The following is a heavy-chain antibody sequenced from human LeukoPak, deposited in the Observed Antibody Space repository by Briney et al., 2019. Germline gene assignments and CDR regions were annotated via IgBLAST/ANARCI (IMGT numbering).Heavy chain of an antibody. CDR2: IWYDGSNK. D-gene: IGHD3-22*01. V-gene: IGHV3-33*01. Sequence: GGSLRLSCAASGFTFSSYGMHWVRQAPGKGLEWVTVIWYDGSNKYYADSVKGRFTISRDNSKNTLYLQMNSLRAEDTAVYYCARGRYYYDSSGYYEGFDYWGQGTLVTVSS. CDR1: GFTFSSYG. CDR3: ARGRYYYDSSGYYEGFDY. J-gene: IGHJ4*02.